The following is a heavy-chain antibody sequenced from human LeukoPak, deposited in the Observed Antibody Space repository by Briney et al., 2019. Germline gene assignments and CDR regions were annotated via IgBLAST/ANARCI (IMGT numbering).Heavy chain of an antibody. Sequence: AGGSLRLSCAASGFTFSSYGMSWVRQAPGKGLEWVSAISGSGGSTYYADSVKGRFTISRDNSKNTLYLQMNSLRAEDTAVYYCAKVASSSWYGSYMDVWGKGTTVTVSS. CDR3: AKVASSSWYGSYMDV. CDR1: GFTFSSYG. J-gene: IGHJ6*03. D-gene: IGHD6-13*01. V-gene: IGHV3-23*01. CDR2: ISGSGGST.